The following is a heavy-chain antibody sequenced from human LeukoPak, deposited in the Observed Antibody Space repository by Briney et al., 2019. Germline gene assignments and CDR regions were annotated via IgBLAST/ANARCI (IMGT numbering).Heavy chain of an antibody. D-gene: IGHD6-6*01. J-gene: IGHJ6*03. CDR3: RVTSSSSSYGYYYYMDV. CDR2: ISSSSSTI. Sequence: PGGSLRLSCAASGFTFSSYSMNWVRQAPGKGLECISYISSSSSTIYYADSVKGRFTISRDIANNSLYLQMNSLRAEDTAVYYCRVTSSSSSYGYYYYMDVWGKGTTVTVSS. V-gene: IGHV3-48*04. CDR1: GFTFSSYS.